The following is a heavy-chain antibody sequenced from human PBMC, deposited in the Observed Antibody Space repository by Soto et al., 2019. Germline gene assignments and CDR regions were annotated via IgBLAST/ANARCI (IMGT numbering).Heavy chain of an antibody. CDR1: GFTFSDYY. D-gene: IGHD3-3*01. CDR3: ARILYYDFLDAFDI. V-gene: IGHV3-11*06. Sequence: PGGSLILSCAASGFTFSDYYMSWIHQAPGKGLEWASYISSSSSYTNYADSVKGRFTISRDNAKNSLYLQMNSLRAEDTAVYYCARILYYDFLDAFDIWGQGTMVTVSS. CDR2: ISSSSSYT. J-gene: IGHJ3*02.